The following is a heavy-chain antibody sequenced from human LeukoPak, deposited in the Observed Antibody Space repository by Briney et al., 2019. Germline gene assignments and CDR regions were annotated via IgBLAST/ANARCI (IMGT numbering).Heavy chain of an antibody. D-gene: IGHD5-24*01. CDR1: GGSISSSSYY. J-gene: IGHJ5*02. V-gene: IGHV4-39*01. Sequence: PSETLSLTCTVSGGSISSSSYYWGWIRQPPGKGLEWIGSIYYSGSTYYNPSLKSRVTISVDTSKNQFSLKLSSVTAADTAVYYCARVGRDGYEDWFDPWGQGTLVTVSS. CDR3: ARVGRDGYEDWFDP. CDR2: IYYSGST.